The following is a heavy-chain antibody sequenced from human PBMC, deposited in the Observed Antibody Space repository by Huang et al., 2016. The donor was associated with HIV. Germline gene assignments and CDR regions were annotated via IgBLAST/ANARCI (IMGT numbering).Heavy chain of an antibody. CDR3: AKGGGGYPNGPEH. Sequence: LVESGGGVVQSGGSLTLSCEGSGFNFDTLGMHWVCQPPGKGLQWWANITFDRNKRLYENGFKSRFTVYRENPLRATYLEMNDLKLEDTAVYFCAKGGGGYPNGPEHWGQGTLVIVS. CDR2: ITFDRNKR. CDR1: GFNFDTLG. V-gene: IGHV3-30*02. J-gene: IGHJ4*02. D-gene: IGHD5-18*01.